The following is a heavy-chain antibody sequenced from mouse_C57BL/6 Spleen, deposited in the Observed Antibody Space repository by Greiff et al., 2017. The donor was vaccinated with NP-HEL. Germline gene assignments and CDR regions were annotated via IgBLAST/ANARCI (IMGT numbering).Heavy chain of an antibody. CDR3: ALYDYGDYYAMDY. V-gene: IGHV1-18*01. CDR2: INPNNGGT. J-gene: IGHJ4*01. Sequence: EVQLQQSGPELVKPGASVKIPCKASGYTFTDYNMDWVKQSPGTSLEWIGDINPNNGGTIYNQKFKGKATLTVDKSSSTAYMELRSLTSEDTAVYYCALYDYGDYYAMDYWGQGTSVTVSS. CDR1: GYTFTDYN. D-gene: IGHD2-4*01.